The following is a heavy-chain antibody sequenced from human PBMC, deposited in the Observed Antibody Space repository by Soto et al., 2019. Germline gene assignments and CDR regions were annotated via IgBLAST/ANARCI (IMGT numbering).Heavy chain of an antibody. D-gene: IGHD3-10*01. CDR2: ISTYNGNT. V-gene: IGHV1-18*01. J-gene: IGHJ4*02. CDR1: GYSFTRYG. CDR3: TRDQPILGAIIDLDY. Sequence: ASVKVSCKASGYSFTRYGISWVRQAPGQGLEWMGWISTYNGNTNYARKVQGRVTMTTDTSTSTAYMELRSLRSDDTAVYYCTRDQPILGAIIDLDYWGQGTLVTVSS.